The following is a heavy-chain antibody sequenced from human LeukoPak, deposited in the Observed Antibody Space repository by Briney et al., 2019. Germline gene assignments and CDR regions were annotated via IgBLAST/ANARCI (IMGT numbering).Heavy chain of an antibody. Sequence: PGGSLRLSCTASGFSIGGYVMSWFRQAPGKGLEWVGFIRSKAYGGTTEYAASVKGRFTISRDDSKSIAYLQMNSLKTEDTAVYYCGRQYYDILTGGFDYWGQGTLVTVSS. D-gene: IGHD3-9*01. CDR1: GFSIGGYV. J-gene: IGHJ4*02. CDR2: IRSKAYGGTT. V-gene: IGHV3-49*03. CDR3: GRQYYDILTGGFDY.